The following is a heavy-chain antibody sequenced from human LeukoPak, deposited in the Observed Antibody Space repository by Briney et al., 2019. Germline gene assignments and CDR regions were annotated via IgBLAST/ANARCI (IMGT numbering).Heavy chain of an antibody. CDR3: ARVYSGSFSPFDY. J-gene: IGHJ4*02. Sequence: GGSLRLSCAASGFTFSSYSMNWVRQAPGKGLEWVSSISSSSSYIYYADSVKGRFTISRDNAKNSLYLQMNSLRAEDTALYYCARVYSGSFSPFDYWGQGTLVTVSS. CDR1: GFTFSSYS. V-gene: IGHV3-21*04. D-gene: IGHD1-26*01. CDR2: ISSSSSYI.